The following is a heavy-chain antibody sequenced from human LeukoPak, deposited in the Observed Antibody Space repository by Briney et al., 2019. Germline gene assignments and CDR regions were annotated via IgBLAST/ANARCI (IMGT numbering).Heavy chain of an antibody. D-gene: IGHD2-15*01. V-gene: IGHV3-9*01. CDR1: GFTFDDYA. CDR3: ARGPQAATYYYYYMDV. Sequence: GGSLRLSCAASGFTFDDYAMHWVRQAPGKGLEWVSGISWNSGSIGYADSVKGRFTISRDNSKNTLYLQMNSLRAEDTAVYYCARGPQAATYYYYYMDVWGKGTTVTVSS. J-gene: IGHJ6*03. CDR2: ISWNSGSI.